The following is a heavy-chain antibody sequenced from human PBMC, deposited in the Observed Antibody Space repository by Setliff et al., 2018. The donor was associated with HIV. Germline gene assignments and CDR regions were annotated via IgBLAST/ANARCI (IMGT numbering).Heavy chain of an antibody. V-gene: IGHV3-7*01. J-gene: IGHJ4*02. CDR3: ARLMYSSGPGSFDY. D-gene: IGHD6-19*01. Sequence: GGSLRLSCAASGFTFSTYWMSCVRQAPGKGLEWVANIKQDGSEKYYVDSVKGRFTISRDNAKNSLYLQMNSLRAEDTAVYYCARLMYSSGPGSFDYWGQGTLVTVSS. CDR2: IKQDGSEK. CDR1: GFTFSTYW.